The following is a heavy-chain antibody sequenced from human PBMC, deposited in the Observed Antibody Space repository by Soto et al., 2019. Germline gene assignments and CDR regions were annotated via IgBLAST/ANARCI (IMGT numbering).Heavy chain of an antibody. D-gene: IGHD2-15*01. CDR2: ISWNSGSI. Sequence: EVQLVESGGGLVQPGRSLRVSCAASGFTFDDYAMHWVRQAPGKGLEWVSGISWNSGSIGYADSVKGRFTISRDNAKNSLYLQMISLRAEDTALYYCAKDSVGGGSYYYYMDVWGKGTTVTVSS. CDR3: AKDSVGGGSYYYYMDV. J-gene: IGHJ6*03. CDR1: GFTFDDYA. V-gene: IGHV3-9*01.